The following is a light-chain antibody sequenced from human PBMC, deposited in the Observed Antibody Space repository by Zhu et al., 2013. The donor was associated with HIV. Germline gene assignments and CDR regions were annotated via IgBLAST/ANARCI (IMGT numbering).Light chain of an antibody. J-gene: IGKJ3*01. V-gene: IGKV1-5*01. Sequence: DIQMTQSPSTLSASVGDRVTITCRASQSITNWLAWYQQKPGKAPKLLIYDASNLETGVPSRFSGSGSGTEFTLTISGLQPEDFATYYCQHVNENAAFGPGTKVDV. CDR1: QSITNW. CDR2: DAS. CDR3: QHVNENAA.